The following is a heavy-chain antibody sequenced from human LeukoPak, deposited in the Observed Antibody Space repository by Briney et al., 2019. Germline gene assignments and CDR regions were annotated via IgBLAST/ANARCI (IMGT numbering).Heavy chain of an antibody. J-gene: IGHJ4*02. CDR1: GFTFSSYW. CDR2: IKQGGSKK. Sequence: GGSLRLSCAASGFTFSSYWMSWVRQAPGKGLEWVANIKQGGSKKYYVDSVKGRFTISRENAKNSLYLQMNSLRAEDTAVYYCASLLTTYYDFWSGYYTEYFDYWGQGTLVTVSS. D-gene: IGHD3-3*01. CDR3: ASLLTTYYDFWSGYYTEYFDY. V-gene: IGHV3-7*01.